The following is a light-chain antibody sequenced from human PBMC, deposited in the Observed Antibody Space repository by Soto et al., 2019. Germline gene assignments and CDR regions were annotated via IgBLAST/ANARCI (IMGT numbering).Light chain of an antibody. CDR2: AAS. Sequence: EIVLTQSPATLSLSPGENSTLFCMASQTIGSNYLAWYQQKPGQAPRLLIYAASKRATGIPGRFSGSGSGTEFTLTISRLEPEDLALYYCQQPDTSLTWTVGQGTQVEIK. CDR1: QTIGSNY. J-gene: IGKJ1*01. V-gene: IGKV3-20*01. CDR3: QQPDTSLTWT.